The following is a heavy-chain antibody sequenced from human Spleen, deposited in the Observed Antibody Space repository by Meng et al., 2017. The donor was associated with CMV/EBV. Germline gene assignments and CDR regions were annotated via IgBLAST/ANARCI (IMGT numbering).Heavy chain of an antibody. V-gene: IGHV3-23*01. CDR3: AKVIIGSGTDCSSTSCGGYFDY. CDR1: GFTFSNYA. Sequence: GGSLRLSCAASGFTFSNYALHWVRQAPGKGLEWVSGISGSGGSTYYADSVKGRFTISRDNSKNPVYLQRNSLGAEDTAVYYWAKVIIGSGTDCSSTSCGGYFDYWGQGTLVTVSS. CDR2: ISGSGGST. D-gene: IGHD2-2*01. J-gene: IGHJ4*02.